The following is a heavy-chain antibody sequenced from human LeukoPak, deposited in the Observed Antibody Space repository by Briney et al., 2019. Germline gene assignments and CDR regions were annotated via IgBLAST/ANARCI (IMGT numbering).Heavy chain of an antibody. CDR3: AREGTFGYSSSSTDY. D-gene: IGHD6-6*01. J-gene: IGHJ4*02. CDR1: GYIFSSYH. Sequence: ASVKVSCKASGYIFSSYHIHWVRQAPGQGLEWMGIVNPGGGSTNYAQKFQGRVTMTSDTSTSTVYMELRSLRSEDTAVYYCAREGTFGYSSSSTDYWGQGTLVTVSS. V-gene: IGHV1-46*01. CDR2: VNPGGGST.